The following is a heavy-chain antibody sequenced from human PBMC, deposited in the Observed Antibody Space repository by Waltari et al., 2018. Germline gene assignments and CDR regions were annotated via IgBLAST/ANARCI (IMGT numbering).Heavy chain of an antibody. Sequence: EVQLLESGGGLVQPGGSLRLSCAASGCAFSSYAMSWVRQAPGKGQEWVSVSYSGGSTYYTDSLKSRFTISRDTSYLPLYLQMDSLRAEYSSVYYCAKVRGYYYYLDVWGQGTTVTVSS. V-gene: IGHV3-23*03. CDR3: AKVRGYYYYLDV. CDR1: GCAFSSYA. J-gene: IGHJ6*03. CDR2: SYSGGST. D-gene: IGHD3-10*01.